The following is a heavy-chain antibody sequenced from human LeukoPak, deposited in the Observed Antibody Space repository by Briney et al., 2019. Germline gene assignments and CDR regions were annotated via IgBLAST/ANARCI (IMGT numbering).Heavy chain of an antibody. J-gene: IGHJ4*02. CDR1: GGSISSGNYY. V-gene: IGHV4-61*02. Sequence: PSQTLSLTCTVSGGSISSGNYYWNWIRQPAGKGLEWIGRIYGSGSANYNPSLKSRVTISLDTSKNQFSLRLSSVTAADTAVYYCARAREYYDILTGYWYYFDYWGQGTLVTVSS. CDR3: ARAREYYDILTGYWYYFDY. CDR2: IYGSGSA. D-gene: IGHD3-9*01.